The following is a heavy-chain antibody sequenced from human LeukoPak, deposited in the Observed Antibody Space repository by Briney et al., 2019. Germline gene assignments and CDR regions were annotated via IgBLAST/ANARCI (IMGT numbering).Heavy chain of an antibody. Sequence: SETLSLTCAVSGGSISSGGYSWSWIRQPPGKGLEWIGYIYHSGGTYYNPSLKSRVTISVDRSKNQFSLKLSSVTAADTAVYYCAGGYCGGGSCGMDVWGQGTTVTVSS. J-gene: IGHJ6*02. CDR1: GGSISSGGYS. D-gene: IGHD2-15*01. CDR2: IYHSGGT. V-gene: IGHV4-30-2*01. CDR3: AGGYCGGGSCGMDV.